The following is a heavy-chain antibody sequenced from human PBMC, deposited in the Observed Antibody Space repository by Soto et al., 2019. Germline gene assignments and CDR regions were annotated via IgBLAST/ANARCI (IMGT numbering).Heavy chain of an antibody. V-gene: IGHV1-69*02. D-gene: IGHD2-2*01. CDR1: GGTFNTYT. CDR2: IIPMLTVT. Sequence: QVHLTQSGAEVKKPGSSVKVSCKAAGGTFNTYTLFWVRQAPGHGLEWMGRIIPMLTVTNSAQKFQDRLTLTADKSTGTAFMELTILRSDDTAVYYCSIGSWSAETFDVWGQGTMVTVSS. J-gene: IGHJ3*01. CDR3: SIGSWSAETFDV.